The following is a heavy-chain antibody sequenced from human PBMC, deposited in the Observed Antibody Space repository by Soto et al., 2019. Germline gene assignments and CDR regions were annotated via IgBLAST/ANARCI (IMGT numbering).Heavy chain of an antibody. V-gene: IGHV3-7*01. CDR1: GFTFSSYW. Sequence: EVQLVESGGGLVQPGGSLRLSCAASGFTFSSYWMSWVRQAPGKGLEWVTNIKQDGSEKYYVDSVKGRFTISRDNAKNSLYLQMNSLRAEDTAVYYCARKIYCSGGSCYWGGAFDIWGQGTMVTVSS. CDR3: ARKIYCSGGSCYWGGAFDI. CDR2: IKQDGSEK. D-gene: IGHD2-15*01. J-gene: IGHJ3*02.